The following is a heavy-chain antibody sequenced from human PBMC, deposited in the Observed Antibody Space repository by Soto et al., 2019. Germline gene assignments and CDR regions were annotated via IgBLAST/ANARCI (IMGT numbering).Heavy chain of an antibody. J-gene: IGHJ4*02. CDR2: IIPIFGTA. CDR1: GGTFSSYA. V-gene: IGHV1-69*06. CDR3: ASSNPTYYDILTGYVFDY. D-gene: IGHD3-9*01. Sequence: GASVKVSCKASGGTFSSYAISWVRQAPGQGLEWMGGIIPIFGTANYAQKLQGRVTITADKSTSTDYMELSSLRSEDTAVYYCASSNPTYYDILTGYVFDYWGQGTLVTVSS.